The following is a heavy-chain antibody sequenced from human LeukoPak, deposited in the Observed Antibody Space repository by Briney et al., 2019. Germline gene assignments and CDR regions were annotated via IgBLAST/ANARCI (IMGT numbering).Heavy chain of an antibody. CDR1: GFTFDDYG. Sequence: GGSLRLSCAASGFTFDDYGMSWVRQAPGKGLEWVSGINWNGGSTGYADSVKGRFTISRDNSKNTLYLQMNSLRAEDTAVYYCAKQIGSYYVVAGFDPWGQGTLVTVSS. CDR2: INWNGGST. D-gene: IGHD1-26*01. CDR3: AKQIGSYYVVAGFDP. V-gene: IGHV3-20*04. J-gene: IGHJ5*02.